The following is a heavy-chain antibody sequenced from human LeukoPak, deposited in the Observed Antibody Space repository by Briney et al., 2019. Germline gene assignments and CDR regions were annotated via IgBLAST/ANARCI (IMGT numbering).Heavy chain of an antibody. CDR2: IYYSGST. CDR3: ARAHYDILTGYYYIDY. D-gene: IGHD3-9*01. Sequence: TPSETLSLTCTVSGDSITSYYWSWIRQPPGKGLEWIGYIYYSGSTNYDPSLKSRVSISVDTSKNQFSLKLSSVTAADTAVYYCARAHYDILTGYYYIDYWGQGTLVTVSS. CDR1: GDSITSYY. V-gene: IGHV4-59*01. J-gene: IGHJ4*02.